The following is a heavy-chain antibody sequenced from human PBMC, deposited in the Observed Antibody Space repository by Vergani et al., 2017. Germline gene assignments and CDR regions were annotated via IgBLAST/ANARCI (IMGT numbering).Heavy chain of an antibody. V-gene: IGHV4-34*01. CDR1: GGSFRGYY. Sequence: QVQLQQWGAGLLKPSETLSLTCAVYGGSFRGYYWSWIRQPPGKGLEWIGEINHSGSTNYNPSLKSRVTISVDTSKNQFSLKLSSVTAADTAVDYCAREGYSSGWAYYYYGMDVWGQGTTVTVSS. CDR2: INHSGST. CDR3: AREGYSSGWAYYYYGMDV. D-gene: IGHD6-19*01. J-gene: IGHJ6*02.